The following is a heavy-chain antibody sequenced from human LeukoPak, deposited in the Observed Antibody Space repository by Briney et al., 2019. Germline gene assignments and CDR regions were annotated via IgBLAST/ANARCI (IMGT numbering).Heavy chain of an antibody. D-gene: IGHD6-19*01. Sequence: GGSLRLSCAASEFTFSSYYMNWIREAPGKGLQWLTYISSSGNITYYADSVKGRFTASRDNMKNVLFLEMNSLRVEDTAIYYCEAGIGDYWGQGTLVTVSS. V-gene: IGHV3-48*03. CDR2: ISSSGNIT. CDR3: EAGIGDY. CDR1: EFTFSSYY. J-gene: IGHJ4*01.